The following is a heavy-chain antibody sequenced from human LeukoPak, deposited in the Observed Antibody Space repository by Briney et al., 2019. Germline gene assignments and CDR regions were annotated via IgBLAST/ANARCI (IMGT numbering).Heavy chain of an antibody. D-gene: IGHD3-9*01. V-gene: IGHV3-30*04. CDR2: ISYDGSNT. CDR1: GFTFSSYA. J-gene: IGHJ4*02. Sequence: PGRSLRLSCAASGFTFSSYAMHWVRQAPVKGLEWVAVISYDGSNTYYADSVKGRFTISRDNSKNTLYLQMKSLRPQDTALYYCARVAYYDISTRHYSPLHYWGQGTLVTVSS. CDR3: ARVAYYDISTRHYSPLHY.